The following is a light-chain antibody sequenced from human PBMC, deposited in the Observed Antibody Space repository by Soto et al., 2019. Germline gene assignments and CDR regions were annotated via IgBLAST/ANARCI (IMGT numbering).Light chain of an antibody. J-gene: IGKJ1*01. CDR2: NSS. CDR1: QSVRSNY. V-gene: IGKV3-20*01. Sequence: EIVLTQSPGTLSLSPGERATLSCRASQSVRSNYLAWYQQKPGQAPRLLIYNSSTRATGIPDRLSGSGSGTDFTLTISRLEPEDFALYYCQQYRDLPQTFGQGTKVDIK. CDR3: QQYRDLPQT.